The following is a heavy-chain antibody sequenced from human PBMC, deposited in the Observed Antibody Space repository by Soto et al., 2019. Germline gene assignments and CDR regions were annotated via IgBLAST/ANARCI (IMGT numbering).Heavy chain of an antibody. CDR2: IKSKTDGGTT. CDR3: TTNSGYDDFEY. J-gene: IGHJ4*02. Sequence: GGSLRLSCAASGFTFRNAWMSWVRQAPGKGLEWVGRIKSKTDGGTTDYAAPVKGRFTISRDDSKNTLYLQMNSLKSEDTAVYYCTTNSGYDDFEYWGQGTLVTVSS. CDR1: GFTFRNAW. V-gene: IGHV3-15*01. D-gene: IGHD5-12*01.